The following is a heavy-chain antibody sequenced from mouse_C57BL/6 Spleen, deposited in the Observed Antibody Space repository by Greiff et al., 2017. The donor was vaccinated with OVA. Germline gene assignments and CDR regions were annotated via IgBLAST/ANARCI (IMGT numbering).Heavy chain of an antibody. V-gene: IGHV1-82*01. CDR2: IYPGDGDT. CDR3: ARLGDYDGFDY. D-gene: IGHD2-4*01. Sequence: QVQLQQSGPELVKPGASVKISCKASGYAFSSSWMNWVKQRPGKGLEWIGRIYPGDGDTNYNGKFKGKATLTADKSSSTAYMRLSSLTSEDSAVYFCARLGDYDGFDYWGQGTTLTVSS. J-gene: IGHJ2*01. CDR1: GYAFSSSW.